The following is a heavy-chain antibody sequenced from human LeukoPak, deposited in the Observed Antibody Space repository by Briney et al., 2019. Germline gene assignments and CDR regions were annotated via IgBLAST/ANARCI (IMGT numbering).Heavy chain of an antibody. CDR1: GYSISSGYY. CDR3: AREGGYCSSTSCSFDY. J-gene: IGHJ4*02. D-gene: IGHD2-2*01. Sequence: KPSETLSLTCAVSGYSISSGYYWGWIRQPPGKGLEWIGSIDHSGSTYYNPPLKSRVTISVDTSKNQFSLKLSSVTAADTAVYYCAREGGYCSSTSCSFDYWGQGTLFTVSS. CDR2: IDHSGST. V-gene: IGHV4-38-2*02.